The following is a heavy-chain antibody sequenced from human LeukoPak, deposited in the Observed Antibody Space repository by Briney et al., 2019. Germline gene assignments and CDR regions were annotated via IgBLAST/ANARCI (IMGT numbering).Heavy chain of an antibody. CDR3: ARHDGGYGSSWFYFDF. V-gene: IGHV4-30-4*08. CDR1: GGSTSSGDYY. D-gene: IGHD6-13*01. CDR2: IYYSGST. Sequence: SQTLSLTCTLSGGSTSSGDYYWSWIRQPPGKGLEWIGYIYYSGSTYYNPSLKSRVTISVDKSKNQFSLKLSSVTAADTAVYLCARHDGGYGSSWFYFDFWGQGTLVTVSS. J-gene: IGHJ4*02.